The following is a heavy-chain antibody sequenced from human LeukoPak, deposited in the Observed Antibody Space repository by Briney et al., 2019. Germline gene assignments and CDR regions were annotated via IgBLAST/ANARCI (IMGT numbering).Heavy chain of an antibody. D-gene: IGHD4-17*01. Sequence: SETLSLTCSVSGSSYNTYYWSWIRQPAGKALEWIGRIHTSGSADYSPSLQSRVTISVDMSKKEFSLKLTSVTAADTAVYYCARDIVYLIDEDYGWGQGILVTVSS. V-gene: IGHV4-4*07. J-gene: IGHJ4*02. CDR1: GSSYNTYY. CDR2: IHTSGSA. CDR3: ARDIVYLIDEDYG.